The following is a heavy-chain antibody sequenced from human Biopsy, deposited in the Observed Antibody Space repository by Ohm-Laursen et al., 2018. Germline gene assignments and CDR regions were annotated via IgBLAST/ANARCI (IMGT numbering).Heavy chain of an antibody. D-gene: IGHD4-23*01. J-gene: IGHJ1*01. Sequence: TLSLTCTVSGGSFTGHYWTWIRQPPGKGLEWIGHISHTGYTSYKSSLKSRVTISLDTSRKHFSLRLTSLAAADTAVYYCARGTNEYGGLYFPHWGQGTLVTVSS. V-gene: IGHV4-59*11. CDR1: GGSFTGHY. CDR2: ISHTGYT. CDR3: ARGTNEYGGLYFPH.